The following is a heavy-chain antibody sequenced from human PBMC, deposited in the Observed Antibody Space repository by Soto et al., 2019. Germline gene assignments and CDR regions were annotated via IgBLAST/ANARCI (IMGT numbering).Heavy chain of an antibody. J-gene: IGHJ5*02. CDR3: AKDLWFGELRTWFDP. CDR2: ISGSGGST. D-gene: IGHD3-10*01. V-gene: IGHV3-23*01. Sequence: GGSARLSCAASGFTFRSYAMSWVRQAPWKGLEWVSSISGSGGSTYYAHSVKGRFTISRDNSKNTLYLQMNSLRAEDTAVYYCAKDLWFGELRTWFDPWGQGTLVTVSS. CDR1: GFTFRSYA.